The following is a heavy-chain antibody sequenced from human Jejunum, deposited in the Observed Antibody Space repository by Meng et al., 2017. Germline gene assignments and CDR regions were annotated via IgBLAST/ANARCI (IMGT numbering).Heavy chain of an antibody. J-gene: IGHJ4*02. Sequence: GESLKISCAASGFTFSSYAMHWVRQAPGKGLEWVAVLSYDGRNKYYADSVKGRFTISRDNSKNTLYLQMNSLRAEDTAVYYCARDLRSNYLFDYWGQGTLVTVSS. CDR2: LSYDGRNK. CDR1: GFTFSSYA. CDR3: ARDLRSNYLFDY. V-gene: IGHV3-30*01. D-gene: IGHD4-11*01.